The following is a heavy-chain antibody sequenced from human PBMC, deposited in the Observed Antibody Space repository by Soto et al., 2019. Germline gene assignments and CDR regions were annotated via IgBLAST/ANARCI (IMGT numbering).Heavy chain of an antibody. CDR3: ARVRDWFDP. Sequence: SETLSRTCAVYGGSFRGYYWTWTRQPPGKGLAWIGEIDHSGYTNYNPSLKSRVTISVDTSKNQCSLRLTSVTAADTAVYYCARVRDWFDPWGQGTLVTVSS. CDR1: GGSFRGYY. V-gene: IGHV4-34*01. D-gene: IGHD3-3*01. J-gene: IGHJ5*02. CDR2: IDHSGYT.